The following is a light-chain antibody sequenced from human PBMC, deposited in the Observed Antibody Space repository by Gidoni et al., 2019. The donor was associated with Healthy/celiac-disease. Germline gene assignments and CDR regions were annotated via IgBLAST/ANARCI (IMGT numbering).Light chain of an antibody. J-gene: IGKJ1*01. CDR2: GAS. CDR3: QQYGNSRT. Sequence: EVVLTQSPGTLSLSPGERATLSCRASQSISSSYLAWYQHKPGQAPRLLISGASTRATGIPDRFSGRGSGTDFTLTISRLEPEDVAVYYCQQYGNSRTFGQGTKVEIK. CDR1: QSISSSY. V-gene: IGKV3-20*01.